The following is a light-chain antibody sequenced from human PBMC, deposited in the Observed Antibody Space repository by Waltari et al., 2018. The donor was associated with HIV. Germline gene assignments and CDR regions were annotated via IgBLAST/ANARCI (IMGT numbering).Light chain of an antibody. V-gene: IGLV3-9*01. CDR2: NNN. CDR1: NIGTKD. J-gene: IGLJ3*02. CDR3: QVWEDSSVV. Sequence: SYDLTQPLSVSVALGQTAKIPCGGRNIGTKDVHWYQQKPAQAPSLVIFNNNHRPSGIPERFSALKSRDTATLTISEAQGGDEAAYFCQVWEDSSVVFGGGTNLTVL.